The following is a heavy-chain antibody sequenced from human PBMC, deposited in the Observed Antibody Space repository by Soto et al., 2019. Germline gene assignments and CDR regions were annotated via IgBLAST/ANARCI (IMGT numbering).Heavy chain of an antibody. CDR1: GFTFSSYS. V-gene: IGHV3-21*01. CDR3: ARFIAVAGTAKFDY. Sequence: GSLRLSCAASGFTFSSYSMNWVRQAPGKGLEWVSSISSSSSYIYYADSVKGRFTISRDNAKNSLYLQMTSLRAEDTAVYYCARFIAVAGTAKFDYWGQGTLVTVSS. J-gene: IGHJ4*02. CDR2: ISSSSSYI. D-gene: IGHD6-19*01.